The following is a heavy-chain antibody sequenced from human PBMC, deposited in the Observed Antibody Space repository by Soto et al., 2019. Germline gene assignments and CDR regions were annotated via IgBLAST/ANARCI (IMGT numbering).Heavy chain of an antibody. J-gene: IGHJ4*02. D-gene: IGHD2-2*03. CDR2: ISNDGTNE. CDR1: GFSFSGYA. Sequence: GGSLRLSCAASGFSFSGYAMHWFRQAPGKGLEWLTLISNDGTNEYYADSVKGRFTISRDNSKNMLFLQMNGLRAEDTAVYFCAKDGFCSGTACYPNHFNSWGQGTPVTVSS. CDR3: AKDGFCSGTACYPNHFNS. V-gene: IGHV3-30*18.